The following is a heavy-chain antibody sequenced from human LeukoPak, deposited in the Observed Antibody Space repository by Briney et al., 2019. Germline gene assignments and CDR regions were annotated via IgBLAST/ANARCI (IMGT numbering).Heavy chain of an antibody. CDR3: ARSDWFDR. Sequence: PGRSLRLSCAESGFTFSNYGMHGVRQAPGKGLEWVAIIWYDGSNKDYTDSVKGRFIISRDNSKNTLYLQMNSLRVEDTAVYYCARSDWFDRWGQGTLVTVSS. CDR2: IWYDGSNK. J-gene: IGHJ5*02. CDR1: GFTFSNYG. V-gene: IGHV3-33*01.